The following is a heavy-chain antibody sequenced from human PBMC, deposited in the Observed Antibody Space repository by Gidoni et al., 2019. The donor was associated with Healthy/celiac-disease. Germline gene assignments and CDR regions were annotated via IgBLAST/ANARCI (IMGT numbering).Heavy chain of an antibody. Sequence: DVQLVASGGGLVQPGGSLRLSCAASGFPFRSYSMNWVRQAPGKGLEWVSYISSSSSTIYYADSVKGRFTISRDNAKNSLYLQMNSLRAEDTAVYYCARDPRYCSGGSCYQRSFWGQGTLVTVSS. CDR3: ARDPRYCSGGSCYQRSF. D-gene: IGHD2-15*01. V-gene: IGHV3-48*01. J-gene: IGHJ4*02. CDR1: GFPFRSYS. CDR2: ISSSSSTI.